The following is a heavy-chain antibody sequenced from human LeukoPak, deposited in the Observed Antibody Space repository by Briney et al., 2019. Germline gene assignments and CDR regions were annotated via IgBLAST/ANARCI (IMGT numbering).Heavy chain of an antibody. J-gene: IGHJ4*02. CDR2: ISTYNGNT. D-gene: IGHD3-22*01. CDR1: GYTFTSYG. CDR3: ARGGDSSGLNRFAY. Sequence: GASVKASCKASGYTFTSYGISWVRQAPGQGLEWMGWISTYNGNTNYAQKLQGRVTMTRDTSTSTAYMELRSLRSDDTAVYYCARGGDSSGLNRFAYWGQGTLVTVSS. V-gene: IGHV1-18*01.